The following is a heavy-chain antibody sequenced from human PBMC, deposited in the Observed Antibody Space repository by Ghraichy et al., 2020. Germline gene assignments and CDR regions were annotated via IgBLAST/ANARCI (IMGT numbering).Heavy chain of an antibody. CDR1: GFTFTRHA. CDR3: ARDAQAWGSDPTHFDY. V-gene: IGHV3-30-3*01. D-gene: IGHD7-27*01. Sequence: GGSLRLSCAASGFTFTRHAMHWVRQAPGKGLEWVAIISFDGSNKYYADSVKGRFTISRDNSKNTLYLQMNRLRPEDTAVYYCARDAQAWGSDPTHFDYWGQGTLVIVSS. CDR2: ISFDGSNK. J-gene: IGHJ4*02.